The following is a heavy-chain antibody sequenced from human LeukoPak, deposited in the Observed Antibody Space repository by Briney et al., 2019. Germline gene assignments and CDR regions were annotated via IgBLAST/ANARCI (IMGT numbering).Heavy chain of an antibody. J-gene: IGHJ6*02. V-gene: IGHV4-4*07. CDR1: GGSISSYY. D-gene: IGHD2-2*01. CDR3: ARDVPHLPAAKYYYYGMDV. Sequence: SETLSLTCTVSGGSISSYYWSWIRQPAGKGLEWIGRIYTSGSTNYNPSLKSRVTMSVDTFKNQFSLKLSSVTAADTAVYYCARDVPHLPAAKYYYYGMDVWGQGTTVTVSS. CDR2: IYTSGST.